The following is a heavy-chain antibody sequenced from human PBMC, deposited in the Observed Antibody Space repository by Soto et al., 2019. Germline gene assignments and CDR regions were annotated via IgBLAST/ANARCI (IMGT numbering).Heavy chain of an antibody. D-gene: IGHD3-22*01. CDR3: AKDIGSGYRPYNYYYYYGMDV. Sequence: EVQLVESGGGLVQPGRSLRLSCAASGFTFDDYAMHWVRQAPGKGLEWVSGISWNSGSIGYADSVKGRFTISRDNAKNSLYLQMNSLSAEDTALYYCAKDIGSGYRPYNYYYYYGMDVWGQGTTVTVSS. CDR2: ISWNSGSI. V-gene: IGHV3-9*01. CDR1: GFTFDDYA. J-gene: IGHJ6*02.